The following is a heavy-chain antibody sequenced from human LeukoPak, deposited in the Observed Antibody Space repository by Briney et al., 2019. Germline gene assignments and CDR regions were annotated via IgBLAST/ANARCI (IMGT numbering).Heavy chain of an antibody. V-gene: IGHV4-30-4*01. J-gene: IGHJ4*02. Sequence: TSETLSLTCTVSGGSISSGDYYWSWIRQLPGQGLEWIGYIYYSGSTYYNPSLKSRVTISVDTSKNQFSLKLSSVTAADTAVYYCARDGKDDFWSGYYGYWGQGTLVTVSS. CDR2: IYYSGST. D-gene: IGHD3-3*01. CDR3: ARDGKDDFWSGYYGY. CDR1: GGSISSGDYY.